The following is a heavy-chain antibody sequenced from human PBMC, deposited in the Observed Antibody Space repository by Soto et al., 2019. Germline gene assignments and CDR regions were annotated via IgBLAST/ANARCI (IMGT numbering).Heavy chain of an antibody. CDR1: GYTFTSYD. CDR2: MNPNSGNT. CDR3: SRDDSDWFFN. D-gene: IGHD3-9*01. J-gene: IGHJ4*02. V-gene: IGHV1-8*01. Sequence: ASVKVSCKASGYTFTSYDINWVRQATGQGLEWMGWMNPNSGNTGYLQKFQGRVTMTRNTSISTAYMELSSLRSEDTAVYYCSRDDSDWFFNWGRGTLVTVSS.